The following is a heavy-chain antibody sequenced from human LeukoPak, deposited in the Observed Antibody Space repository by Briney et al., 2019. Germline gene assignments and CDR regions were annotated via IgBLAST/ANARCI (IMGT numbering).Heavy chain of an antibody. CDR2: IIPILGIA. CDR1: GGTFSSYT. D-gene: IGHD5-18*01. Sequence: SVKVSCKASGGTFSSYTISWVRQAPGQGLGWMGRIIPILGIANYAQKFQGRLTITADKSTSTAYMEQSSLRSEDKAVYYCARDGSDTAMGDAFDIWGQGTMVTVSS. V-gene: IGHV1-69*04. CDR3: ARDGSDTAMGDAFDI. J-gene: IGHJ3*02.